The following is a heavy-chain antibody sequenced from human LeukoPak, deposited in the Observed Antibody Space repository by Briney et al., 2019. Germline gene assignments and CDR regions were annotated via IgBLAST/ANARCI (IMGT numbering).Heavy chain of an antibody. J-gene: IGHJ4*02. Sequence: PGGSLRLSCAASGSTFSSYAMSWVRQAPGKGLEWVSAISGSGGSTYYADSVKGRFTISRDNSKNTLYLQMNSLRAEDTAVYYCAKDADWDTAMSPFDYWGQGTLVTVSS. CDR1: GSTFSSYA. V-gene: IGHV3-23*01. CDR3: AKDADWDTAMSPFDY. D-gene: IGHD5-18*01. CDR2: ISGSGGST.